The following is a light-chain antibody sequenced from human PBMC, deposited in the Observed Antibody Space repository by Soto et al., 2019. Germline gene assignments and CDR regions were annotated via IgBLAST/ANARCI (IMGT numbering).Light chain of an antibody. CDR3: QQHGSSPIT. Sequence: TQSPGTLSLSPGEIATLSCRGSQTVTRNYLAWHQQKPGQTPRLLVYGASSRATGIPDRFSGSGSGTDFTLTISRLQPEDFAVYYCQQHGSSPITFGQGTRLEI. CDR1: QTVTRNY. J-gene: IGKJ5*01. V-gene: IGKV3-20*01. CDR2: GAS.